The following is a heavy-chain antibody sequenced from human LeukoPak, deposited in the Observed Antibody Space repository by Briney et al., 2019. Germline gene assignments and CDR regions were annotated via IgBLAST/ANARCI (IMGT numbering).Heavy chain of an antibody. CDR2: ISYDGGNK. CDR1: GFTFSSYS. CDR3: AKDRGEHYFDY. J-gene: IGHJ4*02. V-gene: IGHV3-30*18. Sequence: PGGSLRLSCAASGFTFSSYSMNWVRQAPGKGLEWVAIISYDGGNKYYVDSVKGRFTISRDNSKNTLYLQMNSLRAEDTAVYYCAKDRGEHYFDYWGQGTLVTVSS. D-gene: IGHD1-1*01.